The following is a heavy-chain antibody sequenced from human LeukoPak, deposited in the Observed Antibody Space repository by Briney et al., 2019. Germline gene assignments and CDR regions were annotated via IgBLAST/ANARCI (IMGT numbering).Heavy chain of an antibody. CDR3: ARDFRFLEDY. Sequence: GGSLRLSCAASGFTFSSYSMNWVRQAPGKGLEWVSSISSSSSYIYYADSVKGRFTVSRDNAKNTLYLQMNSLRAEDTAVYYCARDFRFLEDYWGQGTLVTVSS. CDR1: GFTFSSYS. V-gene: IGHV3-21*01. J-gene: IGHJ4*02. CDR2: ISSSSSYI. D-gene: IGHD3-3*01.